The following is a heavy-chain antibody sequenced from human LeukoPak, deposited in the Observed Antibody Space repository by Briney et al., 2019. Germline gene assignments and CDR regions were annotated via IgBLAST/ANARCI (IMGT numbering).Heavy chain of an antibody. CDR2: IYPGDSDT. Sequence: GESLKISCKGSGYSFTSYWIGWVRQMPGKGLEWMGIIYPGDSDTRYSPSFQGQVTISADKSISTAYLQWSSLKAPDTAMYYCARLSGYSYGYFFFPLDYWGQGTQVTVSS. J-gene: IGHJ4*02. D-gene: IGHD5-18*01. CDR1: GYSFTSYW. CDR3: ARLSGYSYGYFFFPLDY. V-gene: IGHV5-51*03.